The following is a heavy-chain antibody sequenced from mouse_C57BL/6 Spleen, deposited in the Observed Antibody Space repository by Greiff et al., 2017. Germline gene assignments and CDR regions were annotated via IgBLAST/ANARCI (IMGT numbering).Heavy chain of an antibody. J-gene: IGHJ4*01. D-gene: IGHD2-12*01. V-gene: IGHV7-1*01. CDR3: ARGRYEDYAMDY. CDR1: GFTFSDFY. Sequence: EVKVVESGGGLVQSGRSLRLSCATSGFTFSDFYMEWVRQAPGKGLEWIAASRNKANDYTTESSASVQGRFIVSSDTSQSILYLQMNALRAEDTAIYYCARGRYEDYAMDYWGQGTSVTVSS. CDR2: SRNKANDYTT.